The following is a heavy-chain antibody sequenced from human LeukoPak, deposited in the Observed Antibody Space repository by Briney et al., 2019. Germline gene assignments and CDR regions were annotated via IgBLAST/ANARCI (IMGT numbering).Heavy chain of an antibody. V-gene: IGHV3-23*01. J-gene: IGHJ4*02. CDR2: ISGSGGST. D-gene: IGHD6-6*01. Sequence: GGSLRLSCAVAGFTFRNHGMSWVRQAPGKGLQWVSTISGSGGSTYYADSVKGRFTVSRDNSKNTLYLQMNGLRAEDTAVYYCAKGTGIAARPSPFDYWGQGTLVTVSS. CDR3: AKGTGIAARPSPFDY. CDR1: GFTFRNHG.